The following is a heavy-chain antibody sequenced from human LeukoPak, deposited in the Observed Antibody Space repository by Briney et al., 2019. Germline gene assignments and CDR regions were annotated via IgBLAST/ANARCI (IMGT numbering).Heavy chain of an antibody. J-gene: IGHJ4*02. V-gene: IGHV1-69*05. Sequence: SVKVSCKASGGTFSSYAIGWVRQAPGQGLEWMGGVIPIFGTANYAQKFQGRVTITTDESTSTAYMELSSLRSEDTAVYYCARVSDCSSTSCPPTYWGQGTLVTVSS. D-gene: IGHD2-2*01. CDR2: VIPIFGTA. CDR1: GGTFSSYA. CDR3: ARVSDCSSTSCPPTY.